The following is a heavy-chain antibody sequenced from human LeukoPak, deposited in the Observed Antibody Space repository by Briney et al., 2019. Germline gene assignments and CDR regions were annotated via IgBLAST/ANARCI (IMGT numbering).Heavy chain of an antibody. CDR1: GGTFSSYA. J-gene: IGHJ3*02. D-gene: IGHD3-22*01. CDR3: ASEHTLYYYDSSGGLHAFDI. V-gene: IGHV1-69*05. Sequence: RASVKVCCKASGGTFSSYAISWVRQAPGQGLEWMGGIIPIFGTANYAQKFQGRVTITTDESTSTAYMELSSLRSEDTAVYYCASEHTLYYYDSSGGLHAFDIWGQGTMVTVSS. CDR2: IIPIFGTA.